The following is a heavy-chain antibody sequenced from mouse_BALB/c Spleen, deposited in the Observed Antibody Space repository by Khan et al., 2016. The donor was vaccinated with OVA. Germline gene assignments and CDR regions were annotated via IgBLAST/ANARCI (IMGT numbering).Heavy chain of an antibody. Sequence: VQLKQSGPELVKPGASVKISCKASGYSFTGYFMNWVMQSHGKRLEWIGRINPHIGETFYNQKFKDKATLTVDESSSTAHMELRSLASEDSAVYYCARKNGSDFDYWDQGTTLTVSS. V-gene: IGHV1-20*02. CDR1: GYSFTGYF. D-gene: IGHD1-1*01. J-gene: IGHJ2*01. CDR2: INPHIGET. CDR3: ARKNGSDFDY.